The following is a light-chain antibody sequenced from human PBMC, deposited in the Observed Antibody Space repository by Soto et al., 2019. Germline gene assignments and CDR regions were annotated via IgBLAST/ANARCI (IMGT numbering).Light chain of an antibody. CDR2: ASS. J-gene: IGLJ1*01. CDR3: QSYDSSLSAYV. V-gene: IGLV2-14*01. Sequence: QSALTQPASVSGSPGQSITISCTGTSSDVGSYNYVSWYQQHPGKAPRLMIYASSNRPSGVSHRFSGSRSGNTASLTISGLQAEDEADYFCQSYDSSLSAYVFGTGTKLTVL. CDR1: SSDVGSYNY.